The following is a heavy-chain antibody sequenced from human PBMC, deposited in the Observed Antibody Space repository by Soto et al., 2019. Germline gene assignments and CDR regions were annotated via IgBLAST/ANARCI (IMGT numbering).Heavy chain of an antibody. D-gene: IGHD1-7*01. Sequence: GGSLRLSCAASGFTFSSYAMSWVRQAPGKGLEWVSAISGSGGRTYYADSVKGRFTISRDNSKNTLYLQMNSLRAEDTDVYYGAKDLSPIKTGTRADAFDIWGQGTMVTVSS. CDR1: GFTFSSYA. V-gene: IGHV3-23*01. CDR3: AKDLSPIKTGTRADAFDI. CDR2: ISGSGGRT. J-gene: IGHJ3*02.